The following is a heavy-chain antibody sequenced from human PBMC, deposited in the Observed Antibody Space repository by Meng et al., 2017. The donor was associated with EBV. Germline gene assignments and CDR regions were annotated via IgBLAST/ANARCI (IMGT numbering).Heavy chain of an antibody. J-gene: IGHJ4*02. CDR1: GGPFRNYA. CDR2: FLPTLGAP. D-gene: IGHD3-10*01. Sequence: QGQVVQSAAEVKKPGSSVKVSCKTSGGPFRNYAISWVRQAPGQGLEWLGGFLPTLGAPNYAQKFHGRVSITADESTSTHYMDLSSLRSEDTAVYYCASESGRGYTPDYWGQGTLVTVSS. V-gene: IGHV1-69*01. CDR3: ASESGRGYTPDY.